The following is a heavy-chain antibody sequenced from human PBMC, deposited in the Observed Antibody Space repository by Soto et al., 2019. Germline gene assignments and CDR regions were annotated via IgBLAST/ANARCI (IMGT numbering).Heavy chain of an antibody. CDR3: ARLPPLYSGYVTYFDY. Sequence: GESLKISCKGSGYSFTSYWIGWVRQMPGKGLEWMGIIYPGDSDTRYSPSFQGQVTISADKSISTAYLQWSSLKASDTAMYYCARLPPLYSGYVTYFDYWGQGTQVTVSS. V-gene: IGHV5-51*01. CDR2: IYPGDSDT. CDR1: GYSFTSYW. D-gene: IGHD5-12*01. J-gene: IGHJ4*02.